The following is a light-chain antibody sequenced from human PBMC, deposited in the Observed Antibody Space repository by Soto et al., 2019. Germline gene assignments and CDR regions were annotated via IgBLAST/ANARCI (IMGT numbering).Light chain of an antibody. CDR2: DTT. CDR3: SLSFGGARV. Sequence: QAVVTQEPSLTVSPGGTVTLTCGSSTGTVTSGHYPFWFQQKPGQAPKTLIYDTTSRHSWVPARFSASLLGGKAALTLSGAQPEDEAEYYCSLSFGGARVFGGGTKLTVL. J-gene: IGLJ3*02. CDR1: TGTVTSGHY. V-gene: IGLV7-46*01.